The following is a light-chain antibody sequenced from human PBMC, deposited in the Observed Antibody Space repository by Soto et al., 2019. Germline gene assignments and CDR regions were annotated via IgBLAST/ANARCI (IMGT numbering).Light chain of an antibody. J-gene: IGKJ4*01. CDR2: GAS. CDR1: QSVDGK. Sequence: EIVMTQSPVTLSVSPGERATLSCRASQSVDGKLAWYQQKPGQAPRLPIYGASTRATGIPARFSGSGSGTEFTLTISSLQSEDFAVYYCQQYAYRPPLTFGGGTKVDIK. V-gene: IGKV3-15*01. CDR3: QQYAYRPPLT.